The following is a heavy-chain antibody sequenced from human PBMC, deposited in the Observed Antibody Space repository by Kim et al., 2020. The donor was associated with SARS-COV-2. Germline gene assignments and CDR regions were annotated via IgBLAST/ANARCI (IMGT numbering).Heavy chain of an antibody. D-gene: IGHD3-10*01. CDR1: GGTFSSYT. J-gene: IGHJ6*02. V-gene: IGHV1-69*02. CDR3: ARVPMVRDIDYYYYGMDV. CDR2: IIPILGIA. Sequence: SVKVSCKASGGTFSSYTISWVRQAPGQGLEWMGRIIPILGIANYAQKFQGRVTITADKSTSTAYMELSSLRSEDTAVYYCARVPMVRDIDYYYYGMDVWGQGTTVTVSS.